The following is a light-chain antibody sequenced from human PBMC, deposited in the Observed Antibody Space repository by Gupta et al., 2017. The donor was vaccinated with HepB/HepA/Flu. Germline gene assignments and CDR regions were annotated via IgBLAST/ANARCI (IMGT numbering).Light chain of an antibody. V-gene: IGKV3-20*01. CDR2: GAS. CDR3: QQYGSSPWT. Sequence: EVVLTPSPGTLFLSPGERATLSCRVSQRVSSSYLAWYQQRPGQAPRLLIYGASSRATGSSDRFSGSGSGTDFTLTISRLEPEDCAVYYCQQYGSSPWTFGQGTKVESK. CDR1: QRVSSSY. J-gene: IGKJ1*01.